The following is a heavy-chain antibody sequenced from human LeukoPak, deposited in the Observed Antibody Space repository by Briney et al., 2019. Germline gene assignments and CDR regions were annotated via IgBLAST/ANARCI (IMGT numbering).Heavy chain of an antibody. CDR1: GFTFSSYR. Sequence: GGSLRLSCAASGFTFSSYRMNWVRQAPGKGLEWVSYISSSSSTIYYADSVEGRFTISRDNAKNSLFLQMNSLRAEDTAVYYCARVGYYYDSSLDYWGQGTLVTVSS. J-gene: IGHJ4*02. CDR3: ARVGYYYDSSLDY. D-gene: IGHD3-22*01. V-gene: IGHV3-48*04. CDR2: ISSSSSTI.